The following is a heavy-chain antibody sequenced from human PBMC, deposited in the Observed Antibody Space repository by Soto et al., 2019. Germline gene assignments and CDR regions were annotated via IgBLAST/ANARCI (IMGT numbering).Heavy chain of an antibody. D-gene: IGHD2-2*01. J-gene: IGHJ5*02. CDR1: GFTFSSYS. CDR2: ISSSSSYI. V-gene: IGHV3-21*01. CDR3: YAAATWDCFDP. Sequence: GGSLRLSCAASGFTFSSYSMNWVRQAPGKGLEWVSSISSSSSYIYYADSVKGRFTTSRDNAKNSLYLQMNSLRAEDTAVYYCYAAATWDCFDPWGQGTLVTVSS.